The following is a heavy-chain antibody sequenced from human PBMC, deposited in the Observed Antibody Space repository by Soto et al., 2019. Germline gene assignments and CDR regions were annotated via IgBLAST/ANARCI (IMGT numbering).Heavy chain of an antibody. CDR1: GFTFSRYV. D-gene: IGHD2-21*01. Sequence: GGSLRLSCAASGFTFSRYVMSWVRQAPGKGLEWVSAITGSGGDTYHADSVKGRFTISRDSTKNTLYLQTNSLRAEDTAIYYCAKGSGERRPYYFAHWGQGTPVTVSS. J-gene: IGHJ4*02. CDR3: AKGSGERRPYYFAH. V-gene: IGHV3-23*01. CDR2: ITGSGGDT.